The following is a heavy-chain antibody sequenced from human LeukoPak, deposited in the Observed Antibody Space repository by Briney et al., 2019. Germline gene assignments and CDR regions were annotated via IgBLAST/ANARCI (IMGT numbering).Heavy chain of an antibody. D-gene: IGHD2-15*01. Sequence: PSETLSLTCTVSGGSISSGSYYWSWIRQPAGKGLEWIGSIYYSGSTYYNPSLKSRVTISVDTSKNQFSLKLSSVTAADTAVYYCARGRYCSGGSCYSSAFDIWGQGTMVTVSS. J-gene: IGHJ3*02. CDR3: ARGRYCSGGSCYSSAFDI. CDR2: IYYSGST. CDR1: GGSISSGSYY. V-gene: IGHV4-39*07.